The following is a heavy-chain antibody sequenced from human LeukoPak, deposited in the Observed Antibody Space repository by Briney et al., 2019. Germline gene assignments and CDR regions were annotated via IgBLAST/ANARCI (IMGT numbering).Heavy chain of an antibody. CDR3: ARPIRPRYSYGRPDAFDI. CDR1: GFTVSSNY. J-gene: IGHJ3*02. D-gene: IGHD5-18*01. CDR2: IYSGGST. V-gene: IGHV3-66*04. Sequence: GGSLRLSCAASGFTVSSNYMSWVRQAPGKGLEWVSVIYSGGSTYYADSVKGRFTISRDNSKNTLYLQMNSLRAEDTAVYYCARPIRPRYSYGRPDAFDIWGQGTMVTVSS.